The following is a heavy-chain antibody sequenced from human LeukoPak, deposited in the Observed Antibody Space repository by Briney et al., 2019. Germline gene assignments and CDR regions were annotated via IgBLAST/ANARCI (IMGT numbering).Heavy chain of an antibody. V-gene: IGHV4-39*07. Sequence: PSETLSLTCTVSGGSISSSSYYWGWIRQPPGKGLEWIGEINHSGSTNYNPSLKSRVTISVDTSKNQFSLKLSSVTAADTAVYYCARGRTYYYDSSGYYHYYYGMDVWGQGTTVTVSS. CDR3: ARGRTYYYDSSGYYHYYYGMDV. CDR2: INHSGST. J-gene: IGHJ6*02. D-gene: IGHD3-22*01. CDR1: GGSISSSSYY.